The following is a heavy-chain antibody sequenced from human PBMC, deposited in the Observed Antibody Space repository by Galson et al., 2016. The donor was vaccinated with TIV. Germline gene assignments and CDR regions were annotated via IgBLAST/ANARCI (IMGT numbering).Heavy chain of an antibody. CDR1: GFTFSSYG. V-gene: IGHV3-30*02. J-gene: IGHJ6*03. CDR3: AKDSTTTLSYMDV. CDR2: IRYDGSNK. Sequence: SLRLSCATSGFTFSSYGIHWVRQAPGKGLEWVAFIRYDGSNKYYADSVKGRFTISRDNSKNTAYLQMNGLRAEDTALYCCAKDSTTTLSYMDVWGKGTTVTVSS. D-gene: IGHD4-17*01.